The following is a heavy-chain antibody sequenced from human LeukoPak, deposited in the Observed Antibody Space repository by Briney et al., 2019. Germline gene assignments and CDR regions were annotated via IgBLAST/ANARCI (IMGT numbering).Heavy chain of an antibody. CDR1: GFTVSSYY. J-gene: IGHJ6*02. V-gene: IGHV3-53*01. CDR2: IYNDGST. Sequence: GGSLRLSCAASGFTVSSYYMSWVRQAPGKGLEWVSVIYNDGSTYYADSVKGRFTISRDNSKNTLYLQMNSLRVEDMAVYYCARDLSNRPAPYYYGMDVWGQGTTVTVSS. CDR3: ARDLSNRPAPYYYGMDV.